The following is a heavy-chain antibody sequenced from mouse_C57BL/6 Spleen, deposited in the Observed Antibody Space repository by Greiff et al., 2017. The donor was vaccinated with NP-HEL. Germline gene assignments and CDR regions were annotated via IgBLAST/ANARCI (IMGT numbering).Heavy chain of an antibody. D-gene: IGHD4-1*01. J-gene: IGHJ2*01. Sequence: EVKLVESEGGLVQPGSSMKLSCTASGFTFSDYYMAWVRQVPEKGLEWVANINYDGSSTYYLDSLKSRFIISRDNAKNILYLQMSSLKSEDTATYYCARDTWSGTGYFDYWGQGTTLTVSS. V-gene: IGHV5-16*01. CDR1: GFTFSDYY. CDR2: INYDGSST. CDR3: ARDTWSGTGYFDY.